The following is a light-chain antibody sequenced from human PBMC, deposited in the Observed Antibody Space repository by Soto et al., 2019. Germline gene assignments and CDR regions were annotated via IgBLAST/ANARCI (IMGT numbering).Light chain of an antibody. J-gene: IGKJ3*01. CDR3: QHYGNSPPSVT. CDR1: QTVTSTF. Sequence: IVLTQSPGTLSVSPGERATLSCRASQTVTSTFLSWYQQKPGQAPRLLIYGASSRATGIPDRFSGSGSGTDFTLTISRLEPEDFAVYYCQHYGNSPPSVTFGPGTKVDI. V-gene: IGKV3-20*01. CDR2: GAS.